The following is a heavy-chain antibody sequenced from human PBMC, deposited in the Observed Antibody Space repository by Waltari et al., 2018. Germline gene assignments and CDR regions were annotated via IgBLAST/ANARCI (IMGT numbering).Heavy chain of an antibody. D-gene: IGHD2-2*01. V-gene: IGHV3-53*01. CDR3: ARDRHCSTSGCSGL. Sequence: EVQLVESGGGLIQPGGSLRLSCAASGFTVRNNFMMWVRQAPGKGLEWVSLIYSIGTTYYEDSVKGRFTISRDNSKNTLYLQMNSLRGEDTAVYYCARDRHCSTSGCSGLWGQGTLVTVSS. CDR1: GFTVRNNF. J-gene: IGHJ4*02. CDR2: IYSIGTT.